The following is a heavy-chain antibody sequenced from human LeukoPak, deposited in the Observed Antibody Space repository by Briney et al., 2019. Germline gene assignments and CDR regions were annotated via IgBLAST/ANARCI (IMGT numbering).Heavy chain of an antibody. J-gene: IGHJ4*02. CDR1: GGTLSSYT. CDR3: AREGYSSSDLDY. D-gene: IGHD6-6*01. CDR2: IIPIFGTA. V-gene: IGHV1-69*13. Sequence: ASVKVSCKASGGTLSSYTISWLRQAPGQGLEWMGGIIPIFGTANYAQQFQGRVTIIADESTSTVYMELSSLRSEDTAVYYCAREGYSSSDLDYWGQGTLVTVSS.